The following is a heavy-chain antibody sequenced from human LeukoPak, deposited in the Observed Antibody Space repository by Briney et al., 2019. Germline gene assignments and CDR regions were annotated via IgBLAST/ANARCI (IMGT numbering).Heavy chain of an antibody. CDR1: GGSISSGGYS. J-gene: IGHJ4*02. V-gene: IGHV4-30-2*01. CDR3: ARVGYEDYFDH. D-gene: IGHD6-13*01. CDR2: IYHSGST. Sequence: SETLSLTCAVSGGSISSGGYSWSWIRQPPGKGLEWIGYIYHSGSTYYNPSLKSRVTISVDRSKNQFSLKLSSVTAADTAVYYCARVGYEDYFDHWGQGTLVTVSS.